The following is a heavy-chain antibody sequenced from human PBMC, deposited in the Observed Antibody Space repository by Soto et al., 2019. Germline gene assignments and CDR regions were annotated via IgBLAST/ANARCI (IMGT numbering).Heavy chain of an antibody. CDR1: GYSFTSYW. Sequence: PGESLKISCKGSGYSFTSYWIGWVRQMPGKGLEWMGIIYPGDSDTRYSPSFQGQVTISADKSISTAYLQWSSLKASDTAMYYCARYKIPGSRGELSLFDYSGQGTLVIVSS. CDR2: IYPGDSDT. V-gene: IGHV5-51*01. J-gene: IGHJ4*02. CDR3: ARYKIPGSRGELSLFDY. D-gene: IGHD3-16*02.